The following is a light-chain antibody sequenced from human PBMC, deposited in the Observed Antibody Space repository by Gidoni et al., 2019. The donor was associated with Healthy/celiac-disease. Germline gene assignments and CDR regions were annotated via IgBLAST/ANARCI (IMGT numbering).Light chain of an antibody. CDR1: SGHSSYS. CDR2: LISDGSH. Sequence: QLLLTQSPSASASLGASVKLTCTLSSGHSSYSIAWHQQQPEKGPRYVMKLISDGSHSKGDGIPDRFSGSSSGAERYLTISSLQSEDEADYYCKTWGTGIRVFGGGTRLTVL. V-gene: IGLV4-69*01. CDR3: KTWGTGIRV. J-gene: IGLJ3*02.